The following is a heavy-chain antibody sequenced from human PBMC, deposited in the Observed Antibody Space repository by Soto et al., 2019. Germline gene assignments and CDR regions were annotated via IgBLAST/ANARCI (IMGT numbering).Heavy chain of an antibody. V-gene: IGHV3-7*01. CDR3: ARDTWGYVDH. Sequence: HHGGSLRLSCAASGFTFSNYWLTGVRLAPGQGLEWVANMNQDGGEIYYGDSVKGRFTISRDNAKNSLYLQMNSLRAEDAAVYYCARDTWGYVDHWGPGTVVTVAS. CDR2: MNQDGGEI. D-gene: IGHD3-16*01. CDR1: GFTFSNYW. J-gene: IGHJ4*02.